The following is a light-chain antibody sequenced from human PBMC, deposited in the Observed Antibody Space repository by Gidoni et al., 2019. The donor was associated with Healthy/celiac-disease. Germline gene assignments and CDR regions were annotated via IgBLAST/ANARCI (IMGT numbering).Light chain of an antibody. Sequence: DLQMTQSPSSLSASVGDRVTITCQASQDISNYLNWYQQKPGKAPKLLIYDASKLETGVPSRFSGSGAGTDFTFTISSLQPEDIATYYWQQYDKLPLTFGGGTKVEIK. V-gene: IGKV1-33*01. CDR1: QDISNY. CDR3: QQYDKLPLT. J-gene: IGKJ4*01. CDR2: DAS.